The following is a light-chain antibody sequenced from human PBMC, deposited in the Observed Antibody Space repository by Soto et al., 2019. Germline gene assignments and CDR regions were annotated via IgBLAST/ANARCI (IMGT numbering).Light chain of an antibody. CDR1: SSNIGSNT. V-gene: IGLV1-44*01. CDR3: QSWGTGFQVV. CDR2: TNS. Sequence: QSVLTQPPSASGTPGQRVTISCSGSSSNIGSNTVDWYQQLPGTAPKLLIYTNSQRPSGVPDRFSGSKSGTSASLAISGLQSEDEADYYCQSWGTGFQVVFGEGTKLTVL. J-gene: IGLJ2*01.